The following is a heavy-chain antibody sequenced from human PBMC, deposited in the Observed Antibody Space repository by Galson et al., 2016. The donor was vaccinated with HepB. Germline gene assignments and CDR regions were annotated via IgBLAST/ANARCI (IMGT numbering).Heavy chain of an antibody. Sequence: LRLSCAASGFTFSGSAMHWVRQASGKGLEWVGRIRSKTNSYATAYAASVKGRFTISRDDSKNTAYLQMNSLKTEDTAVYYCTRRRDYGGNSVGDYWGQGTLVTVSS. CDR3: TRRRDYGGNSVGDY. V-gene: IGHV3-73*01. D-gene: IGHD4-23*01. CDR1: GFTFSGSA. CDR2: IRSKTNSYAT. J-gene: IGHJ4*02.